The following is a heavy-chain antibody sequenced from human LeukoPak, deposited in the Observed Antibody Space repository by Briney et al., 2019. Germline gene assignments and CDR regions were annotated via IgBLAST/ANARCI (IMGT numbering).Heavy chain of an antibody. Sequence: GGSLRLSCAASRFTFSRNWMSWVRQAPGKGLEWVANINPDGSEIHYVDSVKGRFTISRDNAKNSLYLQMNSLRAEDTAVYYCARSSLTYGSGSYYRNYDYWGQGTLVTVSS. V-gene: IGHV3-7*01. D-gene: IGHD3-10*01. J-gene: IGHJ4*02. CDR3: ARSSLTYGSGSYYRNYDY. CDR2: INPDGSEI. CDR1: RFTFSRNW.